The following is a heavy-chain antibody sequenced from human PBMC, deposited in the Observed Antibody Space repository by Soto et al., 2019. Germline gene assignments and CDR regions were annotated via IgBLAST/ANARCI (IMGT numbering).Heavy chain of an antibody. CDR1: GFTFSSYG. J-gene: IGHJ6*02. CDR3: ARVKGYGWFGELLPYYYYGMDV. Sequence: PGGSLRLSCAASGFTFSSYGMHWVRQAPGKGLEWVAVIWYDGSNKYYADSVKGRFTISRDNSKNTLYLQMNSLRAEDTAVYYCARVKGYGWFGELLPYYYYGMDVWGQGTTVTVSS. CDR2: IWYDGSNK. V-gene: IGHV3-33*01. D-gene: IGHD3-10*01.